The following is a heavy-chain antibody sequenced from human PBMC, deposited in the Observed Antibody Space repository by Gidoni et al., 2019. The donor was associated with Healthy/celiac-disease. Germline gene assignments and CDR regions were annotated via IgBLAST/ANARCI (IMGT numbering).Heavy chain of an antibody. D-gene: IGHD2-2*01. V-gene: IGHV3-21*01. CDR3: ARVQKVVPAAEVIDAFDI. CDR1: GFTVSSYS. CDR2: ISSSSSYI. J-gene: IGHJ3*02. Sequence: EVQLVESGGGLVKPGGSLRLSCAASGFTVSSYSLNWVRQAPGKGLEGVSSISSSSSYIYYADSVKGRFTISRDNAKNSLYLQMNSLRAEDTAVYYCARVQKVVPAAEVIDAFDIWGQGTMVTVSS.